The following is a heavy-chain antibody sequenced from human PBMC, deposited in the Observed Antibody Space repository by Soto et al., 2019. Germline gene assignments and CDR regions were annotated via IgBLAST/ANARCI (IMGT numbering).Heavy chain of an antibody. J-gene: IGHJ4*02. CDR2: IYWDDDE. CDR3: ARDSSGLYGFDS. Sequence: QITLKESGPTLVKPTQTLTLTCTFTGFSLTTSGVGVGWIRQPPGKALEWLALIYWDDDERYSPSLKSRLTIAKDTSKNQVILTMTNMAPVDTATYYCARDSSGLYGFDSWGQGTLVTVSS. D-gene: IGHD3-22*01. CDR1: GFSLTTSGVG. V-gene: IGHV2-5*02.